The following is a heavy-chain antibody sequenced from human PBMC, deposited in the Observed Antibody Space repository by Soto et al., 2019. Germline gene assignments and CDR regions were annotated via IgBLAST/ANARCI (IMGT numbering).Heavy chain of an antibody. Sequence: GGSLRLSCAASGFTFTRNSMNWFRQAPGKGLEWISYITSSSSAIYYADSVKGRFTISRDNANNLLFLQMNSLRDDDTAVYYCARGRVGTAYFDYWGQGALVTVSS. CDR3: ARGRVGTAYFDY. CDR1: GFTFTRNS. D-gene: IGHD2-21*02. V-gene: IGHV3-48*02. CDR2: ITSSSSAI. J-gene: IGHJ4*02.